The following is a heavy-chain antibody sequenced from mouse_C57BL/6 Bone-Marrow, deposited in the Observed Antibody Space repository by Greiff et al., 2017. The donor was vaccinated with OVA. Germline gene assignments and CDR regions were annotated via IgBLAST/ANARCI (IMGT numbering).Heavy chain of an antibody. CDR1: GFTFSDYG. CDR3: ARRLNWNYAMDY. Sequence: EVKLVESGGGLVQPGGSLKLSCAASGFTFSDYGMAWVRQAPRKGPEWVAFISNLAYSIYYADPVTGRFTISRENAKITLYLEMSSLRSEDTAMYYCARRLNWNYAMDYWGQGTSVTVSS. V-gene: IGHV5-15*01. CDR2: ISNLAYSI. D-gene: IGHD4-1*01. J-gene: IGHJ4*01.